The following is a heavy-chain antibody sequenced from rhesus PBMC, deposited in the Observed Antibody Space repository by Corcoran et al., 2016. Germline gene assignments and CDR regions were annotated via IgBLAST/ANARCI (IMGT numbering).Heavy chain of an antibody. J-gene: IGHJ4*01. CDR3: ARRLSIGGYFDY. CDR2: IYWDDDK. V-gene: IGHV2-1*01. D-gene: IGHD3-34*01. CDR1: GFSRSTRGMG. Sequence: QVPLKESGPALVKPTQTLTLTCTFSGFSRSTRGMGVVCLRQPSRKTLELLAHIYWDDDKRYSTSLKSRLTISKDTSKNQVVLTMTNMDPVDTATYYCARRLSIGGYFDYWGQGVLVTVSS.